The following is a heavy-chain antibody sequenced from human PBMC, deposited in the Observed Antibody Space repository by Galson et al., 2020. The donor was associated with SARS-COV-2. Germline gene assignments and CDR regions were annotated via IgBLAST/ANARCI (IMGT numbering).Heavy chain of an antibody. J-gene: IGHJ4*02. Sequence: SETMSLTCTLSGASISSSSYYWGWIRQPPGKGLEWIGSIYYSRSTYYNSTHKSRVTISVDTSKNQFSLTLRSVTAAATAVYYCARQTSPWLAPYVGFDYWGQGTLVTVSS. CDR3: ARQTSPWLAPYVGFDY. CDR2: IYYSRST. CDR1: GASISSSSYY. V-gene: IGHV4-39*01. D-gene: IGHD6-19*01.